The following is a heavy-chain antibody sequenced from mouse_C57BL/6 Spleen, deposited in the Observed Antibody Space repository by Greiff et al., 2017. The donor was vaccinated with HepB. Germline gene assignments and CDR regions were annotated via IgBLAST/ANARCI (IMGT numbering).Heavy chain of an antibody. CDR1: GFSLTSYG. V-gene: IGHV2-5*01. D-gene: IGHD2-2*01. CDR2: IWRGGST. J-gene: IGHJ4*01. Sequence: QVQLQQSGPGLVQPSQSLSITCTVSGFSLTSYGVHWVRQSPGKGLEWLGVIWRGGSTDYNAAFMSRLSITKDNSKSQVFFKMNSLQADDTAIYYCANLVTTNYYAMDYGGQGTSVTVSS. CDR3: ANLVTTNYYAMDY.